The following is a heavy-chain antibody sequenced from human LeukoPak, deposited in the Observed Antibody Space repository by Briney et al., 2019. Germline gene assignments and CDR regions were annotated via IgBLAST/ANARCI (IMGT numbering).Heavy chain of an antibody. CDR3: AESSSGYHSSEV. CDR1: GFTFSSYG. D-gene: IGHD3-3*01. CDR2: MSYYASNK. Sequence: PGGSLRLSCAASGFTFSSYGMHWVRQAPAKGLELVAVMSYYASNKYYADCVKGRFTFSRDNFNNTLYVPMNSLCAEDTAVYYCAESSSGYHSSEVWGQGTLVTVSS. V-gene: IGHV3-30*18. J-gene: IGHJ4*02.